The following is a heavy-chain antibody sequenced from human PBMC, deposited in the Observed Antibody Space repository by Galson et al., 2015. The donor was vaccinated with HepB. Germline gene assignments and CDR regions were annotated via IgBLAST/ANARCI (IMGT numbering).Heavy chain of an antibody. D-gene: IGHD3-22*01. J-gene: IGHJ4*02. CDR2: IKRDGSEK. CDR1: GFTFSSYW. CDR3: ARVDYDSSGYYWAFDY. V-gene: IGHV3-7*03. Sequence: SLRLSCAASGFTFSSYWMSWVRQAPGKGLERVANIKRDGSEKYYVDSVKGRFTISRDNAKNSLYLQMNSLRAEDTAVYYCARVDYDSSGYYWAFDYWGQGTLVTVSS.